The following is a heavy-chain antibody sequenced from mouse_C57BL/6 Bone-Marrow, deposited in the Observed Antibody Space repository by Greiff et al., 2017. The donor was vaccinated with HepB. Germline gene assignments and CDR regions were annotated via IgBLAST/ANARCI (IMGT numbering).Heavy chain of an antibody. CDR3: ARSGDYYEGGY. CDR2: INPNSGST. D-gene: IGHD2-4*01. V-gene: IGHV1-64*01. J-gene: IGHJ2*01. Sequence: QVHVKQPGAELVKPGASVKLSCKASGYTFTSYWMHWVKQRPGQGLEWIGMINPNSGSTNYNEKFKSKATLTVDKSSSTAYMQLSSLTSEDSAVYYCARSGDYYEGGYWGQGTTLTVSS. CDR1: GYTFTSYW.